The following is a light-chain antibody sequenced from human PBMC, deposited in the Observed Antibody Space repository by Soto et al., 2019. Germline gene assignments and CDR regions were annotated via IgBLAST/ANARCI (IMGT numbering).Light chain of an antibody. CDR1: SSDVGAYNF. CDR3: SSYTSSSTLV. Sequence: QSALTQPASVSGCPGQSITISCTGTSSDVGAYNFVSWYQQNPGKVPKLMIFDVSSRPSGVSDRFSGSKSGNTASLTISGLQAEDEGDYYCSSYTSSSTLVFGRGTKLTV. J-gene: IGLJ2*01. CDR2: DVS. V-gene: IGLV2-14*03.